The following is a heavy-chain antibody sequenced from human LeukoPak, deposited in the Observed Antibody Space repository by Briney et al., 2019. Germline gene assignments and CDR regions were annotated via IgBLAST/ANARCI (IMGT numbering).Heavy chain of an antibody. D-gene: IGHD3-9*01. CDR3: ARAYDILTGYSHFDY. V-gene: IGHV1-69*13. Sequence: SVKVSCKASGGTFSSYAVSWVRQAPGQGLEWMGGIIPIFGTANYAQKFQGRVTITADESTTTAYMELSSLRSEDTAVYYCARAYDILTGYSHFDYWGQGTLVTVSS. J-gene: IGHJ4*02. CDR2: IIPIFGTA. CDR1: GGTFSSYA.